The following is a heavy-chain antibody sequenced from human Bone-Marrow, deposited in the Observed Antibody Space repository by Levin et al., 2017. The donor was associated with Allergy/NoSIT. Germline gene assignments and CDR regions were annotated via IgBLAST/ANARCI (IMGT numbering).Heavy chain of an antibody. V-gene: IGHV3-30*03. J-gene: IGHJ3*02. Sequence: GGSLRLSCAASRFSFSTYGMHWVRQAPGKGLEWVAFISYDGSNKYYADSVKGRFTISRDNSKNTLYLQMNSLRAEDTALYYCAGRHYCSAGSCYSDFDAFDIWGQGTMVTVSS. CDR3: AGRHYCSAGSCYSDFDAFDI. D-gene: IGHD2-15*01. CDR2: ISYDGSNK. CDR1: RFSFSTYG.